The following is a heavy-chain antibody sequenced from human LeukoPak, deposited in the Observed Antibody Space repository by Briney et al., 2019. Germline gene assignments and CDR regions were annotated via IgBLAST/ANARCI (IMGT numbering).Heavy chain of an antibody. CDR1: GDSISNYY. CDR2: IYDSGGA. Sequence: SETLSLTCTVSGDSISNYYWSWIRQLAGKRLEWIGRIYDSGGAIYNPALKSRLTMPLDTSKNQFSLKLKSVTAADTAVYYCARAITLFGVVHYYYMDVWGKGITVTVSS. V-gene: IGHV4-4*07. J-gene: IGHJ6*03. D-gene: IGHD3-3*01. CDR3: ARAITLFGVVHYYYMDV.